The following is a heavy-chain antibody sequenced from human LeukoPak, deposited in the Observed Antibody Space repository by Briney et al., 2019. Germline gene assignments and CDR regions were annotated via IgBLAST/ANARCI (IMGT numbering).Heavy chain of an antibody. V-gene: IGHV3-23*01. CDR1: GFTFSSYA. CDR3: ARRRPYDIRGYYFAY. J-gene: IGHJ4*02. D-gene: IGHD3-22*01. Sequence: GGSLRLSCAASGFTFSSYAMSWVRQAPGKGLEWVSAISGSGSSPYYADSVKGRFTISRANSKNSLYLQMNNLRADHTAVYYCARRRPYDIRGYYFAYWGQGTLVTVSS. CDR2: ISGSGSSP.